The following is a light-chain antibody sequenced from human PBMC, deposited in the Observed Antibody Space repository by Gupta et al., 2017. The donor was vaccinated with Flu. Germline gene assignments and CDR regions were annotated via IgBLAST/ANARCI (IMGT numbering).Light chain of an antibody. CDR2: EVN. Sequence: QSALTQPPSASGSLGPSVTISCTGTNSDVGTYNYVSWYQQHPGKAPKLMIYEVNKRPSGVPDRFSGSKSGNTASLTVSGLQAEDGADYYCSAYAGSNNFEVFGGGTKLTFV. CDR3: SAYAGSNNFEV. CDR1: NSDVGTYNY. J-gene: IGLJ3*02. V-gene: IGLV2-8*01.